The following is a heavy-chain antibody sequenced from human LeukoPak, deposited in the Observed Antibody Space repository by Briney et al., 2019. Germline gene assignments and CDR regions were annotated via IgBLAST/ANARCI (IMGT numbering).Heavy chain of an antibody. CDR3: ARGYCSSTYCYRTVRGYYYYMDV. J-gene: IGHJ6*03. V-gene: IGHV4-61*02. CDR1: GGSISNGSYY. CDR2: IYTSGST. D-gene: IGHD2-2*02. Sequence: SQTLSLTCTVSGGSISNGSYYWSWIRQPAGKGLEWIGRIYTSGSTNYNPSLKSRVTISVDTSKNQFSLKLSSVTAADTAVYYCARGYCSSTYCYRTVRGYYYYMDVWGKGITLTVSS.